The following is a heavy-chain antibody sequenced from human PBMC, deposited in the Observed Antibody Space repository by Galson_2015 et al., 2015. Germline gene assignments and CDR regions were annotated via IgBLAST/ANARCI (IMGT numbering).Heavy chain of an antibody. J-gene: IGHJ3*02. D-gene: IGHD3-10*01. CDR2: ISSSSSTI. CDR1: GFTFSSYS. Sequence: SLRLSCAASGFTFSSYSMNWVRQAPGKGLEWVSYISSSSSTIYYADSVKGRFTISRDNAKNSLYLQTNSLRDEDTAVYYCARDLLSITMVRGVITPDAFDIWGQGTMVTVSS. CDR3: ARDLLSITMVRGVITPDAFDI. V-gene: IGHV3-48*02.